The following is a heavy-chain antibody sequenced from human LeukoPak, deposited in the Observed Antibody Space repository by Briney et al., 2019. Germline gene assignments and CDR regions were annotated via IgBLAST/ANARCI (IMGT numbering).Heavy chain of an antibody. CDR1: EFTFDDYA. J-gene: IGHJ1*01. V-gene: IGHV3-9*01. CDR2: ISCNSGSI. Sequence: GGSLRLSCAASEFTFDDYAMHWFRQAPGKGLEWVSGISCNSGSICYADSVKDRFTISRDNAKNSLYLQMNSLRAEDRALYYCVKDGERSGWYGGYFQHWGQGTLVTVSS. D-gene: IGHD6-19*01. CDR3: VKDGERSGWYGGYFQH.